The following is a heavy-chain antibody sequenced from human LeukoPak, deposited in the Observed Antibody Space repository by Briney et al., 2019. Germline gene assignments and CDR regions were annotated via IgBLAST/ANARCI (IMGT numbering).Heavy chain of an antibody. J-gene: IGHJ3*02. D-gene: IGHD3-22*01. Sequence: PGGSLRLSCAASGFTFDDYAMHWVRQAPGKGLEWVSGISWNSGSIGYADSVKGRFTISRDNAKNSLYLQMNSLRAEDTALYYCAKDRGYYYDSSAPGYAFDIWGQGTMVTVSS. V-gene: IGHV3-9*01. CDR3: AKDRGYYYDSSAPGYAFDI. CDR2: ISWNSGSI. CDR1: GFTFDDYA.